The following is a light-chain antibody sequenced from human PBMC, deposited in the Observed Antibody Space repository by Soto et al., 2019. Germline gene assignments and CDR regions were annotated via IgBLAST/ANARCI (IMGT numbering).Light chain of an antibody. CDR2: AAS. CDR1: QSIASY. CDR3: LLDYAYFWA. Sequence: DIQLTQSPSSLSASVGDRVTITCRASQSIASYLNWYQQKPGKVPKLLIYAASTLQSGVPSRFSGSGSGRDFTLTISSLQPEDFATYYCLLDYAYFWAFGQGTKVEIK. V-gene: IGKV1-39*01. J-gene: IGKJ1*01.